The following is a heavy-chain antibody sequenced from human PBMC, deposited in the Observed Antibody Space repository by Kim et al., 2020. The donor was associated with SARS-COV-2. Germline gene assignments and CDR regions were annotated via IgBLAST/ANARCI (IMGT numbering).Heavy chain of an antibody. D-gene: IGHD3-3*01. CDR3: AKEGGDYDFWSGYYHGMDV. V-gene: IGHV3-9*01. Sequence: GGSLRLSCAASGFTFDDYAMHWVRQAPGKGLEWVSGISWNSGSIGYADSVKGRFTISRDNAKNSLYLQMNSLRAEDTALYYCAKEGGDYDFWSGYYHGMDVWGQGTTVTVSS. CDR1: GFTFDDYA. J-gene: IGHJ6*02. CDR2: ISWNSGSI.